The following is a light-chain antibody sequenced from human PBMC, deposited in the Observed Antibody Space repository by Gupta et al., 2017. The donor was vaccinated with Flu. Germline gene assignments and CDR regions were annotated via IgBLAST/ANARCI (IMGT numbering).Light chain of an antibody. Sequence: QSALTQPRSVSGSPGQSVTISCTGSSGDVGAYTYVSWYQQHTGTPPSLILYEVNQRPAGVPDRFSASKSGTTASLTISGRQAEDEADYHCSSYAGTNTVVFGGGTKLTVL. J-gene: IGLJ3*02. V-gene: IGLV2-11*01. CDR3: SSYAGTNTVV. CDR1: SGDVGAYTY. CDR2: EVN.